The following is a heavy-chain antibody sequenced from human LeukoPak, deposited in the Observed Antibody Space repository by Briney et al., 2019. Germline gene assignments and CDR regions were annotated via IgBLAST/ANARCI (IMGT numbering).Heavy chain of an antibody. V-gene: IGHV3-23*01. Sequence: GGSLRLSCAASGFTFNNYAMNWVRQAPGEGLQWVSGIGVGGTYTYYADSVKGRFTISRDNSRNTVYLQMNSLRVEDTAVYYCAKDPFCGGGSCYGADYWGQGTLVTVSS. CDR1: GFTFNNYA. D-gene: IGHD2-15*01. J-gene: IGHJ4*02. CDR2: IGVGGTYT. CDR3: AKDPFCGGGSCYGADY.